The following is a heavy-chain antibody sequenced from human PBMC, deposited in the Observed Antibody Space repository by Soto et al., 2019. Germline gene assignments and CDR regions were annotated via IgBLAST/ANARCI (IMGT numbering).Heavy chain of an antibody. CDR3: AREGVQLAAFDY. D-gene: IGHD6-6*01. CDR2: ISYDGSNK. Sequence: QVQLVESGGGVVQPGRSLRLSCAASGFTFSSYAMHWVRQAPGKGLEWVAVISYDGSNKYYADSVKGRFTISRDNSKNTLYLQMNSLRAEDTAVYYCAREGVQLAAFDYGGQGTLVTFSS. J-gene: IGHJ4*02. V-gene: IGHV3-30-3*01. CDR1: GFTFSSYA.